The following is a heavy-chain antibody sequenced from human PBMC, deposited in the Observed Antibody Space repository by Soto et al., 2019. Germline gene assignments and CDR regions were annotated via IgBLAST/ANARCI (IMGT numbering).Heavy chain of an antibody. CDR2: IYYSGST. V-gene: IGHV4-61*01. Sequence: SETLSLTCTVSGGSVSSGSYYWSWIRQPSGKGLEWIGYIYYSGSTNYNPSLKSRVTISVDTSKNQFSLKLSSVTAADTAVYYCARASYSSSSAFDYWGQGTLVTVSS. CDR3: ARASYSSSSAFDY. D-gene: IGHD6-6*01. J-gene: IGHJ4*02. CDR1: GGSVSSGSYY.